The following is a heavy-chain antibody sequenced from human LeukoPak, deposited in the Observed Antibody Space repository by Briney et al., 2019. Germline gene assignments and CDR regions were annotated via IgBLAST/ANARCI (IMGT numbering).Heavy chain of an antibody. CDR2: ISGSGGST. Sequence: GSLRLPCATLGFNFSSLAIGWVRQASGKGLEGVLAISGSGGSTYYADSVKGRFTISRDNSKNTLYLQMNSLRAEDTAVYYCAKGQGITIFGVVTPLGYWGQGTLVTVSS. D-gene: IGHD3-3*01. V-gene: IGHV3-23*01. CDR3: AKGQGITIFGVVTPLGY. CDR1: GFNFSSLA. J-gene: IGHJ4*02.